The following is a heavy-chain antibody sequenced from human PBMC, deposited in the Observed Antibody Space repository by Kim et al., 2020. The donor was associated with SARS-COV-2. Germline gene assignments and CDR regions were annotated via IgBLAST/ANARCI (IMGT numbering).Heavy chain of an antibody. Sequence: ASVKVSCKASGYTFTGYYMHWVRQAPGQGLEWMGWINPNSGGTNYAQKFQGRVTMTRDTSISTAYMELSRLRSDDTAVYYCARDPGYQPLLPGEIWGQGTMVTVSS. V-gene: IGHV1-2*02. J-gene: IGHJ3*02. D-gene: IGHD2-2*01. CDR1: GYTFTGYY. CDR3: ARDPGYQPLLPGEI. CDR2: INPNSGGT.